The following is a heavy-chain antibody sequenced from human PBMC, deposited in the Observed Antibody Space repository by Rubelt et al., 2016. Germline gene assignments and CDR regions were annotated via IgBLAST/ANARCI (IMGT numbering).Heavy chain of an antibody. CDR2: INPNSGGL. CDR3: AMGYCTNGVCYAFDI. Sequence: QVQLVQSGAEVKKPGASVKVSCKASGYTFTSYGISWVRQAPGQGLEWMGWINPNSGGLNFAQKFQGRVTMTRDTSISTAYIELSRLRCDDTAVYYCAMGYCTNGVCYAFDIWGQGTMVTVSS. D-gene: IGHD2-8*01. J-gene: IGHJ3*02. CDR1: GYTFTSYG. V-gene: IGHV1-2*02.